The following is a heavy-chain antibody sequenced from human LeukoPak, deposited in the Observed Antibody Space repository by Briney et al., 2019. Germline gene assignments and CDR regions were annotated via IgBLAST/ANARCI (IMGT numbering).Heavy chain of an antibody. CDR3: AREDGYCSGGNCYSYFDS. CDR1: GFPFSSYW. J-gene: IGHJ4*02. CDR2: IKQDGSKK. D-gene: IGHD2-15*01. Sequence: GGSLRLSCVASGFPFSSYWMTWVRQAPGKGLEWVANIKQDGSKKSYVDSVKGRITITRDNTRNSLFLQMYSLRAEDTAMYFCAREDGYCSGGNCYSYFDSWGQGTLVTVSS. V-gene: IGHV3-7*01.